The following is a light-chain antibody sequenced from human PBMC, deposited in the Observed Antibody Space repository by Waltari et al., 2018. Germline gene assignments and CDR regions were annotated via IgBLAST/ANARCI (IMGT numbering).Light chain of an antibody. CDR1: QSVSSY. J-gene: IGKJ5*01. CDR3: HQRSNWPIT. Sequence: EIVLTQFPATLSLYTGERATLSCRASQSVSSYLVWYQQKPGQTPRLVIYDASTRAPGIPARFSGSGSGTDFTLTISSLDPEDFAVYYCHQRSNWPITFGQGTRLEIK. CDR2: DAS. V-gene: IGKV3-11*01.